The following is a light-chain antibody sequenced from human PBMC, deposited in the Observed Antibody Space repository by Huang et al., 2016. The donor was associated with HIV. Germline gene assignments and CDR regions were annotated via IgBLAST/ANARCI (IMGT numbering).Light chain of an antibody. CDR1: QSLVSRSNNKNY. J-gene: IGKJ3*01. Sequence: DIVMTQSPDSLAVSLGERAAINCKSSQSLVSRSNNKNYLAWYQQKPGQPPKRLIYWASTRESGVPDRFSGSGSGTDFTLTISSLQSADVAVYYCQQYYNTPFTFGPGTKVDIK. V-gene: IGKV4-1*01. CDR2: WAS. CDR3: QQYYNTPFT.